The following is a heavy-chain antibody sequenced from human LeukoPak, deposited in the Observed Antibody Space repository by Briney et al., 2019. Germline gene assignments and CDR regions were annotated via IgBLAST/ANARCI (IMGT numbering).Heavy chain of an antibody. Sequence: PSETLSLTCTVSGGSISSSSYYWGWIRQPPGKGLEWIGSIYYSGSTYYNPSLKSRVTISVDTSKNQFSLKLSSVTAADTAVYYCARRAYGWVWFGESRLLYNWFDPWGQGTLVTVSS. J-gene: IGHJ5*02. CDR3: ARRAYGWVWFGESRLLYNWFDP. CDR2: IYYSGST. CDR1: GGSISSSSYY. D-gene: IGHD3-10*01. V-gene: IGHV4-39*01.